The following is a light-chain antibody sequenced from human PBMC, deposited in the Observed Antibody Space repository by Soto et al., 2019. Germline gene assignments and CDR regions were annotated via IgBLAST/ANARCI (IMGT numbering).Light chain of an antibody. J-gene: IGKJ4*01. CDR3: QQYNNWPSLT. CDR1: QSISSN. Sequence: EIVMTQSPATLSVSPGERATLSCRASQSISSNLAWYQQKPGQAPRLLIYGASTRATGIPARFVGSGSGTEFTLTISSLQSEDFAVYYCQQYNNWPSLTFGGGTKVDIK. V-gene: IGKV3-15*01. CDR2: GAS.